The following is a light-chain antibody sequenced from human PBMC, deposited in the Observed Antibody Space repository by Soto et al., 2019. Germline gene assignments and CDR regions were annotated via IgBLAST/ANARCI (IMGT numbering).Light chain of an antibody. Sequence: QSVLTQPPSASGTPGQRVTLSCSGSSSNIGRNAVNWYQQLPGTAPKLLIHGDNQRPSGVPDRFSGSKSGTSVSLAISGLQSQDEADYYCAAWDDSLNGWVFGGGTKVTVL. CDR3: AAWDDSLNGWV. J-gene: IGLJ3*02. CDR2: GDN. CDR1: SSNIGRNA. V-gene: IGLV1-44*01.